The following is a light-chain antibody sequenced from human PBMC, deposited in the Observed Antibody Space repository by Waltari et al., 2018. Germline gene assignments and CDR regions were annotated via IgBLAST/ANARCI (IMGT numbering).Light chain of an antibody. CDR3: CSYAGSYTVV. J-gene: IGLJ2*01. Sequence: QSARTQPRSVSGSPGQSVTISCTGTSSAVGGYNYVSWYQQHPGKAPKLMIYDVSTRPSGVPDRFSGSKSGNTASLTISGLQAEDEADYYCCSYAGSYTVVFGGGTKLTVL. V-gene: IGLV2-11*01. CDR2: DVS. CDR1: SSAVGGYNY.